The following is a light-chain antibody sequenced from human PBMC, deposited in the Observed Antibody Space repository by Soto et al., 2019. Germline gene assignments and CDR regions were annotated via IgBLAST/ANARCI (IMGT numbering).Light chain of an antibody. CDR2: GAS. CDR3: QQYGSSPEIT. J-gene: IGKJ4*01. Sequence: EIVLTQSPGTLSLSPGGRATLSCRASQSVSSSYLAWFQQKPGQAPRLLIYGASGRATGIPDRFSGSGSGTDVTLTISRLEPEDFAVYYCQQYGSSPEITFGGGTKVEIK. V-gene: IGKV3-20*01. CDR1: QSVSSSY.